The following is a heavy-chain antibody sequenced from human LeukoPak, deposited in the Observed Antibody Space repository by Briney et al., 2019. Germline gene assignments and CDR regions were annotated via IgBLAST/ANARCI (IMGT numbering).Heavy chain of an antibody. CDR3: ARGHGVPAALEYFQD. CDR1: NGSVNSANHY. J-gene: IGHJ1*01. CDR2: IYYSGNT. Sequence: SETLSLTCTVSNGSVNSANHYWSWIRQPPGKGLEWIGYIYYSGNTNYNPSLKSRVTMSVDTSKNQFSLKLNSVTAADTAVYYCARGHGVPAALEYFQDWGQGTVFTVSS. V-gene: IGHV4-61*01. D-gene: IGHD2-2*01.